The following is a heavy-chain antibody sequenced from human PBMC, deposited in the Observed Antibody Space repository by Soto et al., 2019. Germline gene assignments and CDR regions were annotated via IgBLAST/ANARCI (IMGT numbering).Heavy chain of an antibody. J-gene: IGHJ4*02. CDR1: GYTFTSYG. V-gene: IGHV1-18*01. CDR2: ISAYNGNT. Sequence: QVQLVQSGVEVEKPGASVKVSCKASGYTFTSYGISWVRQAPGQGLEWMGWISAYNGNTKYAQKFQGRVTMTTDTTTSTAYKELRSLRSDDTAVYYCARDVPTVTTGGPDYWGQGTLVTVSS. D-gene: IGHD4-17*01. CDR3: ARDVPTVTTGGPDY.